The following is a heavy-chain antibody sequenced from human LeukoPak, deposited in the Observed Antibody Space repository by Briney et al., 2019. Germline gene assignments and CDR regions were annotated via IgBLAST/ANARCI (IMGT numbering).Heavy chain of an antibody. V-gene: IGHV3-15*01. Sequence: GGSLRVSRAASGFTFNSARMNWVRHAPGKGLEWVGRIKSKIDGGTIDYTAPVKGRFTISRDDSKNMVYLQMNSLKTEDTAVYYCATQGYCSGNTCEAFDYWGQGTLVTVSS. D-gene: IGHD2-15*01. J-gene: IGHJ4*02. CDR1: GFTFNSAR. CDR2: IKSKIDGGTI. CDR3: ATQGYCSGNTCEAFDY.